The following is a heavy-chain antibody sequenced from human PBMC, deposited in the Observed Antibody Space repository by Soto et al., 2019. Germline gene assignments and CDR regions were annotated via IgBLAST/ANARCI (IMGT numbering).Heavy chain of an antibody. D-gene: IGHD3-16*01. J-gene: IGHJ4*02. CDR3: ALGGGGAIRRSYFDY. CDR1: GFTYG. CDR2: TWYDGSNK. V-gene: IGHV3-33*01. Sequence: QVQLVESGGGVVQPGRSLRLSCAASGFTYGMHWVRQAPGKGLEWVAVTWYDGSNKYYADSVKGRFTISRDNSKNTLYLQMNSVRAEDTGVYYLALGGGGAIRRSYFDYWGQGTLVTVSS.